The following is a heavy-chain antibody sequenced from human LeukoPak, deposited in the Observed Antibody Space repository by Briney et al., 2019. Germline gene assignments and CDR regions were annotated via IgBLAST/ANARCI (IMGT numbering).Heavy chain of an antibody. J-gene: IGHJ4*02. Sequence: ASVKVSCKASGYTFTSYYMHWVRQAPGQGLGWMGIINPSGGSTSYAQKFQGRVTMTRDTSTSTVYMELSSLRSEDTAVYYCARGGPRTVTTGHGFDYWGQGTLVTVSS. CDR1: GYTFTSYY. CDR3: ARGGPRTVTTGHGFDY. V-gene: IGHV1-46*01. CDR2: INPSGGST. D-gene: IGHD4-11*01.